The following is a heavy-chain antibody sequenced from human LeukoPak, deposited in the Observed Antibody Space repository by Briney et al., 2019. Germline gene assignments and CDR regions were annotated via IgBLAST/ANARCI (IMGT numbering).Heavy chain of an antibody. J-gene: IGHJ4*02. CDR2: IINSGGST. V-gene: IGHV3-23*01. Sequence: GGSLRLSCAASGFNFSSYWMHWVRQAPGKGLEWVSAIINSGGSTYYADSVKGRFTISRDNSKNTLYLQMNSLRAEDTALYYCAKDIYGDYGGLDYWGQGTLVTVSS. D-gene: IGHD4-17*01. CDR1: GFNFSSYW. CDR3: AKDIYGDYGGLDY.